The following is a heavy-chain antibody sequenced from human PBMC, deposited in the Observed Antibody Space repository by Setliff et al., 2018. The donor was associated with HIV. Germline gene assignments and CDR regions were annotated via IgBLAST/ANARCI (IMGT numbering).Heavy chain of an antibody. CDR1: VGTFSNYA. J-gene: IGHJ3*02. CDR3: ARPYDSSGYHDAFDI. CDR2: IIPFLDIA. Sequence: SVKVSCKASVGTFSNYALSGVRQAPGQGLEWMGGIIPFLDIANYAQKFQGRVTNTADKSTSTAYMELSSLRSEDTAVYYCARPYDSSGYHDAFDIWGQGTMVTVSS. V-gene: IGHV1-69*10. D-gene: IGHD3-22*01.